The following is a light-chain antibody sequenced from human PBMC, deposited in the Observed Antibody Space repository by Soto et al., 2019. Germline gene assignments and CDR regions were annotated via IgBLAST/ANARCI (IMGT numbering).Light chain of an antibody. V-gene: IGKV3-15*01. J-gene: IGKJ1*01. CDR3: QQYNHFWT. CDR1: QSVSSN. CDR2: GAS. Sequence: EIVMTQSPATLSVSPGERATLSCRASQSVSSNLAWYQQKPGQAPRLLIYGASTRATGIPARFSGSGSGTEFTLTISSLQSEHFAVYFCQQYNHFWTFGQWTKVEI.